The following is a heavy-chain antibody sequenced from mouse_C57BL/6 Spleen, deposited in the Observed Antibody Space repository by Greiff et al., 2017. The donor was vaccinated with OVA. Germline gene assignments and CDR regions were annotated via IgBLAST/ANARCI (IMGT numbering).Heavy chain of an antibody. CDR2: IDPKNGDT. Sequence: EVQLQQSGAELVRPGASVKLSCTASGFNINDDYMHWVKQRPEQGLEWIGWIDPKNGDTEYASKFQGKATLTVATSSNTPCLQLSSLTSEDTAVYDGTVYDGYCFAYWGQGTLVTVSA. D-gene: IGHD2-3*01. V-gene: IGHV14-4*01. CDR1: GFNINDDY. J-gene: IGHJ3*01. CDR3: TVYDGYCFAY.